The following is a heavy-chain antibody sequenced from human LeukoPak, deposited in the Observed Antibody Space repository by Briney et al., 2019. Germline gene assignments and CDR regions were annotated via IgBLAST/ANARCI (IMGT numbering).Heavy chain of an antibody. CDR3: ARDNAPAGGGLDY. CDR2: IYTGSLT. CDR1: GFTVSSNH. V-gene: IGHV3-53*01. Sequence: AGGSLRLSCAASGFTVSSNHMTWVRQAPGKGLEWVSDIYTGSLTIYADSVTGRFTISRDNSKNTLYLQLNSLRAEDTARYYCARDNAPAGGGLDYWGEGGIATVSS. D-gene: IGHD2-2*01. J-gene: IGHJ4*02.